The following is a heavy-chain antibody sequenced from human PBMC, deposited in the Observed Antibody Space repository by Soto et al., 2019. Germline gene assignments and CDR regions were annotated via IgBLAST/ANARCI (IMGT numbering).Heavy chain of an antibody. CDR1: GFTFSNCW. V-gene: IGHV3-74*01. Sequence: EVQLVESGGGLVQPGGSLRLSCAASGFTFSNCWMHWVRQAPGKGRVWVSRINSDGSTTSYTDSVKGRFTISRDNAKNTLYLQMNSLRAEDTAVYYCARVGYGSGSYHFDYWGQGTLVTVSS. J-gene: IGHJ4*02. D-gene: IGHD3-10*01. CDR3: ARVGYGSGSYHFDY. CDR2: INSDGSTT.